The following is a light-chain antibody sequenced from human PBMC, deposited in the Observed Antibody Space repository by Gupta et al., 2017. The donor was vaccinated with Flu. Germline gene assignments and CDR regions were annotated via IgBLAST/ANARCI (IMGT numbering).Light chain of an antibody. V-gene: IGLV2-11*01. CDR2: DVT. Sequence: SALTQPRSVSVSPGQSVTISCTGTSSDVGGYNLVSWYQHHPGKAPNLMIYDVTKRPAGVPGRFSGSKSGTTASLTISGHEIEEDADYYCCSYTGSTNMVFGGGTKLTVL. CDR3: CSYTGSTNMV. J-gene: IGLJ3*02. CDR1: SSDVGGYNL.